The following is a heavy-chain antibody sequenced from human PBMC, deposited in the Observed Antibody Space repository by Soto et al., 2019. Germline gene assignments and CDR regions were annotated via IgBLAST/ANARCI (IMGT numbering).Heavy chain of an antibody. D-gene: IGHD6-13*01. CDR1: CFTFSDYW. V-gene: IGHV3-7*01. J-gene: IGHJ5*02. CDR3: ARRYSSSWSGFDP. Sequence: VGSLRLSCAGSCFTFSDYWMNWVRQAPGKGLEWVANIKKDGGEKYYVDSVKGRFTISRDNAKNSLFLQMNSLRAEDTAVYYCARRYSSSWSGFDPWGQGTLVTVSS. CDR2: IKKDGGEK.